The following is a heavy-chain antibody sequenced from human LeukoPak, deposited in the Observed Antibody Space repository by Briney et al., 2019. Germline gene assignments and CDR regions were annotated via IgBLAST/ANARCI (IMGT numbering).Heavy chain of an antibody. J-gene: IGHJ6*03. D-gene: IGHD2-2*02. CDR2: ISGSGGST. Sequence: GGSLRLSCAASGFTFSSYAMSWVRQAPGKGLEWVSAISGSGGSTYYADSVKGRFTISRDNSKNTLYLQMNSLRSEDTAVYYCARAYCSRNICYSWYYYMDVWGKGTTVTISS. CDR3: ARAYCSRNICYSWYYYMDV. V-gene: IGHV3-23*01. CDR1: GFTFSSYA.